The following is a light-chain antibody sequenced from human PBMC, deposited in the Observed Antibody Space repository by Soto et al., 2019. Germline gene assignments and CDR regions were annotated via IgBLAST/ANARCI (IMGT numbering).Light chain of an antibody. V-gene: IGKV3-20*01. CDR2: ATS. Sequence: EILLTQSPATLSLSPGERATLSCRTSQTVSSNSLAWYHQKPVQAPRLLIYATSSRATGIPDRFSGSGSGTDFTLTISRLEPEDFAVYYCQQYGRSVTFGQGTKVDIK. J-gene: IGKJ1*01. CDR1: QTVSSNS. CDR3: QQYGRSVT.